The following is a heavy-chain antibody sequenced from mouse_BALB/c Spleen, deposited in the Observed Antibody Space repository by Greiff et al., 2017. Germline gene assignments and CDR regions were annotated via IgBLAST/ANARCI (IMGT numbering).Heavy chain of an antibody. CDR2: ISYSGST. V-gene: IGHV3-2*02. CDR1: GYSITSDYA. Sequence: EVQLQESGPGLVKPSQSLSLTCTVTGYSITSDYAWNWIRQFPGNKLEWMGYISYSGSTSYNPSLKSRISITRDTSKNQFFLQLNSVTTEDTATFLCAGKAARAPFAYWGKGTLVTVCA. CDR3: AGKAARAPFAY. J-gene: IGHJ3*01. D-gene: IGHD3-1*01.